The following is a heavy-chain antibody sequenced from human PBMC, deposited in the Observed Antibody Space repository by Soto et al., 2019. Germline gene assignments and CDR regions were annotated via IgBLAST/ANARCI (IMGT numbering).Heavy chain of an antibody. D-gene: IGHD5-18*01. J-gene: IGHJ3*02. CDR1: GCTFSSCS. CDR2: IIPIFGTA. CDR3: ASLPSPSGYSYGDHPHAFDI. V-gene: IGHV1-69*13. Sequence: VRLSCQASGCTFSSCSISWVRQARGQGLEGMGGIIPIFGTANYAQKFQGRVTITADESTSTAYMELSSLRSEDTAVYYCASLPSPSGYSYGDHPHAFDIWGQGTMVTVSS.